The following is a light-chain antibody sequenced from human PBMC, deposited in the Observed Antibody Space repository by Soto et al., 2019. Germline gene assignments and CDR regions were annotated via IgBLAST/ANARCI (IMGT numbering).Light chain of an antibody. Sequence: EILMIQVPSTSSETIGDRVTITCRASQSMNDWLAWYQQKPGKAPKLLIYKSSNLQSGVPSRFSGSGSGTEFTLTISSLQPGDFATYYCQQYYSYSTFGQGTKVDIK. V-gene: IGKV1-5*03. J-gene: IGKJ1*01. CDR2: KSS. CDR3: QQYYSYST. CDR1: QSMNDW.